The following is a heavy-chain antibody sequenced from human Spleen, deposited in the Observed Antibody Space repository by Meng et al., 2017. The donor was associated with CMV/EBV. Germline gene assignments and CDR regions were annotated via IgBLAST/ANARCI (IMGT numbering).Heavy chain of an antibody. Sequence: ASVKGSCKASGYTFTRHYMHWVRQAPGQGLEWMGIINPSGGSTSYAQKFQGRVTMTRDTSTSTAYMELSSLQSEDTAVYYCARDPPYCSSTSCQYYYYYGMDVWGQGTTVTVSS. CDR1: GYTFTRHY. V-gene: IGHV1-46*01. CDR2: INPSGGST. CDR3: ARDPPYCSSTSCQYYYYYGMDV. J-gene: IGHJ6*02. D-gene: IGHD2-2*01.